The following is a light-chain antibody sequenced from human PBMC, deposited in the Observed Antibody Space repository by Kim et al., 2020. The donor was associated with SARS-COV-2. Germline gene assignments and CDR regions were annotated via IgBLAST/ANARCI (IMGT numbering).Light chain of an antibody. Sequence: AAVGDRVTITCRASQDIRNSLHWYQHKPGKAPKLLISDASNLETGVPLRFSGSGSGTTFTFTITSLQAADIATYYCQQYDNLPYNFGQGTKVDIK. J-gene: IGKJ2*01. CDR1: QDIRNS. V-gene: IGKV1-33*01. CDR2: DAS. CDR3: QQYDNLPYN.